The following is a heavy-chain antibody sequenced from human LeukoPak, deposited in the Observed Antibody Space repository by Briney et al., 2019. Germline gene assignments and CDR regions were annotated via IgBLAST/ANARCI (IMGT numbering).Heavy chain of an antibody. Sequence: KAGGSLRLSCAASGFTFSSYNMNWVRQAPGKGLEWVSSISSSSSYIYYADSLKGRFTISRDNAKNSLYLQMNSLRPEDTAVYFCAKDPHYNWNYSDYWGQGTLVTVSS. CDR1: GFTFSSYN. CDR3: AKDPHYNWNYSDY. D-gene: IGHD1-20*01. CDR2: ISSSSSYI. V-gene: IGHV3-21*01. J-gene: IGHJ4*02.